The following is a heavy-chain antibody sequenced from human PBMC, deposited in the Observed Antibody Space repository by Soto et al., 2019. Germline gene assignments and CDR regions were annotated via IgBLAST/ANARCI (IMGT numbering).Heavy chain of an antibody. V-gene: IGHV1-69*13. CDR3: ARPRSVLRYFDWSTPRDAFDI. J-gene: IGHJ3*02. D-gene: IGHD3-9*01. Sequence: GASVKVSCKASGGTFSSYAISWVRQAPGQGLEWMGGIIPIFGTANYAQKFQGRVTITADESTSTAYMELSSLRSEDTAVYYCARPRSVLRYFDWSTPRDAFDIWGQGTMVTVSS. CDR2: IIPIFGTA. CDR1: GGTFSSYA.